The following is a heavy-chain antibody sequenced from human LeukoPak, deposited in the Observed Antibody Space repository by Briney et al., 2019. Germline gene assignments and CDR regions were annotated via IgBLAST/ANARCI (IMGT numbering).Heavy chain of an antibody. CDR2: IRSKAYGGTT. CDR1: GFTFGDYA. D-gene: IGHD2-8*01. CDR3: TRAQGYCTNGVCYTLY. V-gene: IGHV3-49*04. J-gene: IGHJ4*02. Sequence: GSLRLSCTASGFTFGDYAISWVRQAPGKGLEWVGFIRSKAYGGTTEYAASVKGRFTISRDDSKSIAYLQMNSLKTEDTAVYYCTRAQGYCTNGVCYTLYWGQGTLVTASS.